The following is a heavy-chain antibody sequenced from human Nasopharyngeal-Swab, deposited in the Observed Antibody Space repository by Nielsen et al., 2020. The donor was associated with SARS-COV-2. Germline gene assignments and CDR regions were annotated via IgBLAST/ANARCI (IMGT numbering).Heavy chain of an antibody. D-gene: IGHD3-3*01. CDR3: AREIITIFGVVIPNGFDP. J-gene: IGHJ5*02. V-gene: IGHV4-39*02. Sequence: SETLSLTCTVSGGSISSSSYYWGWIRQPPGKGLEWIGSIYYSGSTYYNPSLKSRVTISVDTSKNQFSLKLSSVTAADTAVYYCAREIITIFGVVIPNGFDPWGQGTLVTVSS. CDR1: GGSISSSSYY. CDR2: IYYSGST.